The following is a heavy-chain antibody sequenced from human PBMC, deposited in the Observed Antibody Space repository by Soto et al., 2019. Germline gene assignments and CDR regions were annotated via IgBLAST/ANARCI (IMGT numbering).Heavy chain of an antibody. CDR1: GYTFTSYY. CDR3: ARSWAAARLGFDY. D-gene: IGHD6-6*01. Sequence: QVQLVQSGAEVKKPGASVKVSCKASGYTFTSYYMHWVRQAPGQGLEWMGIINHSGGSTSYAQKSPGRLTMTRDTSTSTVHMELSSLRSEDTAVYYCARSWAAARLGFDYWGQGTLVTVSS. CDR2: INHSGGST. J-gene: IGHJ4*02. V-gene: IGHV1-46*01.